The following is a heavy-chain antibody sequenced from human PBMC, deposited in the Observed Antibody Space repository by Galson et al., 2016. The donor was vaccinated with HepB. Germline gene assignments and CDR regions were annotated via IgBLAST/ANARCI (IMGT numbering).Heavy chain of an antibody. D-gene: IGHD3-16*01. CDR3: PRTAYDYAWGSLYD. J-gene: IGHJ4*02. Sequence: QSGAEVKKPGESLKISCKGSGYTFTTYWIGWVRQMPGKGLEWMGIICPGDSDTRYNPSFQGQVTISADKSNNTACLEWSSLRASDSAMYYCPRTAYDYAWGSLYDRGQGTLVTVSS. CDR2: ICPGDSDT. CDR1: GYTFTTYW. V-gene: IGHV5-51*01.